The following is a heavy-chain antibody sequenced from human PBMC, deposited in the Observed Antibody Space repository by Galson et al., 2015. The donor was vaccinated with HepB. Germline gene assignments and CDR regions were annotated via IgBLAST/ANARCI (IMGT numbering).Heavy chain of an antibody. D-gene: IGHD4-23*01. CDR3: AKDEGLATVVTPVGGLDY. V-gene: IGHV3-30*18. CDR2: ISYDGSNK. Sequence: SLRLSCAASGFTFSSYGMHWVRQAPGKGLEWVAVISYDGSNKYYADSVKGRFTISRDNSKNTLYPQMNSLRAEDTAVYYCAKDEGLATVVTPVGGLDYWGQGTLVTVSS. J-gene: IGHJ4*02. CDR1: GFTFSSYG.